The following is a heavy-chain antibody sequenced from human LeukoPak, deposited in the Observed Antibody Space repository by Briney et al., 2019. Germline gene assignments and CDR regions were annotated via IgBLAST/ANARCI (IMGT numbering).Heavy chain of an antibody. D-gene: IGHD1-1*01. CDR3: ARGTMGVDP. Sequence: PSETLSLTCTVPGGSISSSSYYWGWIRQPPGKGLEWIGSIYYSGSTYYNPSLKSRVTISVDTSKNQFSLKLSSVTAADTAVYYCARGTMGVDPWGQGTLVTVSS. J-gene: IGHJ5*02. V-gene: IGHV4-39*01. CDR1: GGSISSSSYY. CDR2: IYYSGST.